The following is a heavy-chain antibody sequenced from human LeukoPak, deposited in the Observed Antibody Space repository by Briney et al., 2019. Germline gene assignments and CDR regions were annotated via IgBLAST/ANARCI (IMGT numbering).Heavy chain of an antibody. J-gene: IGHJ6*02. V-gene: IGHV4-34*01. CDR1: GGSFSGYY. D-gene: IGHD3-10*01. CDR3: ARGGSGSGGASYYYGLDV. CDR2: INHSGST. Sequence: SETLSLTCAVYGGSFSGYYWSWIRQPPGKGLEWIGEINHSGSTNYNPSLKSRVTMSIDTSKNQLSLKLSSVTAADTAVFFCARGGSGSGGASYYYGLDVWGQGTTVTVSS.